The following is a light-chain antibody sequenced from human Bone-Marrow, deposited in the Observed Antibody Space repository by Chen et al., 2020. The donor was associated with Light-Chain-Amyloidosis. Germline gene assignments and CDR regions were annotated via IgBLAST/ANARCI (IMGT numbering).Light chain of an antibody. V-gene: IGLV3-25*03. CDR3: QSADSSGTYEVI. Sequence: SYEPTQPPSVSVSPGQTARITCSGDDLPTKYAYWYQQKPGQAPMLVIHRDTERPSGISERFSGYSSGTTAKVNIRGVQAEDEADYHCQSADSSGTYEVIFGGGTKLPVL. CDR2: RDT. CDR1: DLPTKY. J-gene: IGLJ2*01.